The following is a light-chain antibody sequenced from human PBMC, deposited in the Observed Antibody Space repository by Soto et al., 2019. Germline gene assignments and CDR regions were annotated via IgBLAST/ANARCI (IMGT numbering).Light chain of an antibody. V-gene: IGKV1-39*01. CDR1: QSISSY. J-gene: IGKJ1*01. Sequence: DIQMTQSPSSLSASVGDRVTITCRASQSISSYLNWYQQKPGKAPKLLIYAASSLQSGVPSRFSGSGSGTDFTLTISSLQPEDFATYYCQQYGTYLWTFGQGTKVDIK. CDR3: QQYGTYLWT. CDR2: AAS.